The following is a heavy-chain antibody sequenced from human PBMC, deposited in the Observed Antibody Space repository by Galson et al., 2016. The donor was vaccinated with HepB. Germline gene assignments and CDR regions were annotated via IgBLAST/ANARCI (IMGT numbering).Heavy chain of an antibody. CDR2: IWYDGSNK. V-gene: IGHV3-33*01. CDR3: ARPLSGWSYYFDY. CDR1: GFTFSRYG. Sequence: LRLSCAASGFTFSRYGMHWVRQAPGKGLEWVAVIWYDGSNKYYADSVKGRFTISRDNSKNTLYLQMNSLRAEDTAVYYCARPLSGWSYYFDYWGQGTLVTVSS. D-gene: IGHD6-19*01. J-gene: IGHJ4*02.